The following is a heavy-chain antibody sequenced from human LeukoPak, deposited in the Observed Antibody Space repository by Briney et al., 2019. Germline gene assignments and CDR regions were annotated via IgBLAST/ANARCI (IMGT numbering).Heavy chain of an antibody. CDR1: GYSFTSYW. D-gene: IGHD6-13*01. CDR2: VYPGDSDI. CDR3: ARRNGYYGMDV. J-gene: IGHJ6*02. Sequence: GEPLKISCKGSGYSFTSYWIAWVRQMPGRGLEWMGIVYPGDSDIRYNSSFQGQVTISADKSNNTAYLQWSSLKASDTAIYYCARRNGYYGMDVWGQGTTVTVSS. V-gene: IGHV5-51*01.